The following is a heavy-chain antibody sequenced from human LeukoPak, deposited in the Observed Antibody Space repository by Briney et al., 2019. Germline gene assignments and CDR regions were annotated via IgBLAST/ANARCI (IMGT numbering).Heavy chain of an antibody. V-gene: IGHV4-38-2*02. CDR1: AYSISSGYY. D-gene: IGHD1-26*01. Sequence: SETLSLICTVSAYSISSGYYWGWIRQPPGKGLEWIGSIYHSGSSYYNPSLKSRVAISVDTSKNQFSLKLRSVTAADTAVYFCAGLRRVGATPFDYWGQGTLVIVSS. J-gene: IGHJ4*02. CDR2: IYHSGSS. CDR3: AGLRRVGATPFDY.